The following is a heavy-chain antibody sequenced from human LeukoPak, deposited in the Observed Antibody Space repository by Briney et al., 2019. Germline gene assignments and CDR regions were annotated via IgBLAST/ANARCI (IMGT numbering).Heavy chain of an antibody. Sequence: ASVKVSCKASGYTFTSYYMHWVRQAPGQGLEWMGIINPSGGSTSYAQKFQCRVTMTRDTSTTPVYMELSSLRSEDTAVYYCARGRDSSGWSNRWYYWGQGTLVTASS. V-gene: IGHV1-46*01. CDR3: ARGRDSSGWSNRWYY. CDR2: INPSGGST. D-gene: IGHD6-19*01. J-gene: IGHJ4*02. CDR1: GYTFTSYY.